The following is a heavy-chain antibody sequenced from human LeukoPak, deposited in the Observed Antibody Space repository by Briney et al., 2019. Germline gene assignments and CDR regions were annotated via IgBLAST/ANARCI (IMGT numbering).Heavy chain of an antibody. V-gene: IGHV1-2*02. D-gene: IGHD5-12*01. CDR1: GYTFTGYC. CDR3: ARDPRGYSGYENWFDP. Sequence: ASVTVSCKASGYTFTGYCIHWVRQAPGQGLEWIGWINPNNGGTNYAQRYQDRDTMTRDTSISTAYMELSSLRFDDTAVYYCARDPRGYSGYENWFDPWGQGTLVTVSS. CDR2: INPNNGGT. J-gene: IGHJ5*02.